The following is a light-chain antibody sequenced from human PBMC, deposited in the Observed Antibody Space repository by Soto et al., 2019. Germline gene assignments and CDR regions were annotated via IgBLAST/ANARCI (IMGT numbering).Light chain of an antibody. V-gene: IGLV1-44*01. J-gene: IGLJ3*02. CDR1: SSNVGSNV. CDR3: AAWDDGLYGHV. Sequence: QSVLTQPPSASGTPGQSVTISCSGSSSNVGSNVVNWYQHVPGTAPKLLINTYDQRPSGVPDRFSASKSGTSASLAISGLQSEDEADYYCAAWDDGLYGHVFGGGTKLTVL. CDR2: TYD.